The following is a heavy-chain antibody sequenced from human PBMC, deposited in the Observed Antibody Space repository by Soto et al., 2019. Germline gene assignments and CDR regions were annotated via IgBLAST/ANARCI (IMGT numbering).Heavy chain of an antibody. V-gene: IGHV3-21*01. CDR1: GFTFSSYS. Sequence: EVQLVESGGGLVKPGGSLRLSCAASGFTFSSYSMNWVRQAPGKGLEWVSSISSSSSYLYYADSVKGRFTISRDNAKNSLYLQMNSLRAEDTAVYYCARDLGARDYYYYYYMDVWGKGTTVTVSS. D-gene: IGHD3-16*01. CDR2: ISSSSSYL. J-gene: IGHJ6*03. CDR3: ARDLGARDYYYYYYMDV.